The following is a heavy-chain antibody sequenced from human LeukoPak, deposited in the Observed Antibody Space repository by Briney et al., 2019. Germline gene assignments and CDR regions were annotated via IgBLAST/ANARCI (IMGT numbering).Heavy chain of an antibody. Sequence: SETLSLTCTVSGGSISSYYWSWIRQPPGKGLEWIGYIYYSGSTYYNPSLKSRVTISIDTSKNQFSLKLNSVTAADTAVYYCARGTPYGDYFDYWGQGTLVTVSS. J-gene: IGHJ4*02. CDR2: IYYSGST. D-gene: IGHD4-17*01. CDR1: GGSISSYY. V-gene: IGHV4-59*06. CDR3: ARGTPYGDYFDY.